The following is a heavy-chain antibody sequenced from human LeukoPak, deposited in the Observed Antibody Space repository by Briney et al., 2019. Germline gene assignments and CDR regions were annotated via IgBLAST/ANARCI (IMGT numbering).Heavy chain of an antibody. Sequence: TGGSLRLSCAASGFTFGNYGMHWVRQAPGKGLEWVAVISYDGSNKYYADSVKGRFTFSRDNSKNTLYLQLNSLRAEDTAVYYCAKDYSDSSGYLDYWGQGTLVTVSS. CDR1: GFTFGNYG. D-gene: IGHD3-22*01. J-gene: IGHJ4*02. CDR2: ISYDGSNK. CDR3: AKDYSDSSGYLDY. V-gene: IGHV3-30*18.